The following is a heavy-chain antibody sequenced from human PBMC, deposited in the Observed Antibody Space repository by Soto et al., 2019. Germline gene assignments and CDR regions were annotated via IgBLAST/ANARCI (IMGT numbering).Heavy chain of an antibody. V-gene: IGHV3-49*04. Sequence: GGSLRLSCTASGFTFGDYAMSWVRQAPGKGLEWEGFIRSKAYGGTTEYAASVKGRFTISRDDSKSIAYLQMNSLKTEDTAVYYCTRDRGLGYYYDSSGYNCFDYWGQGTLVTVSS. CDR1: GFTFGDYA. D-gene: IGHD3-22*01. CDR3: TRDRGLGYYYDSSGYNCFDY. CDR2: IRSKAYGGTT. J-gene: IGHJ4*01.